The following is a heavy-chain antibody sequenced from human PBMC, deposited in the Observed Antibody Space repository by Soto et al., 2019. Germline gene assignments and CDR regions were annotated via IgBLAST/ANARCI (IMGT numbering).Heavy chain of an antibody. CDR1: GFTFSSYG. CDR3: AKSGDGSGLAY. D-gene: IGHD3-10*01. Sequence: QVQLVESGGGVVQPGRSLRLSCAASGFTFSSYGMHWVRQAPGKGLEWVAVISYDGSNKYYADSVKGRFTISRDNSKNPLYLQMNSLRAGDTAVYYCAKSGDGSGLAYWGQGTLVTVSS. J-gene: IGHJ4*02. V-gene: IGHV3-30*18. CDR2: ISYDGSNK.